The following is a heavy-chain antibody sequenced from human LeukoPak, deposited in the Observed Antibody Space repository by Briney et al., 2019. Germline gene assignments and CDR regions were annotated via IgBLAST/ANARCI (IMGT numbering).Heavy chain of an antibody. Sequence: SETLSLTCAVYGGSFSGYYWSWIRQPPGKGLEWIGEINHSGSTNYSPSLKSRVTISVDTSKNQFSLKLSSVTAADTAVYYCARAFPYYYDSSGYDYWGQGTLVTVSS. D-gene: IGHD3-22*01. CDR1: GGSFSGYY. CDR3: ARAFPYYYDSSGYDY. V-gene: IGHV4-34*01. J-gene: IGHJ4*02. CDR2: INHSGST.